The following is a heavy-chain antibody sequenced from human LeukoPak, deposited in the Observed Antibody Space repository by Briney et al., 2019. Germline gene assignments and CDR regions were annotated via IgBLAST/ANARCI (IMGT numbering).Heavy chain of an antibody. Sequence: SETLSLTCAVYGGSFSGYYWSWICQPPGKGLEWIGEINHSGSTNYNPSLKSRVTISVDTSKNQFSLKRSSVTAADTAVYYCARGPRSSGYFDYWGQGTLSPSPQ. J-gene: IGHJ4*02. V-gene: IGHV4-34*01. CDR2: INHSGST. CDR3: ARGPRSSGYFDY. CDR1: GGSFSGYY. D-gene: IGHD6-19*01.